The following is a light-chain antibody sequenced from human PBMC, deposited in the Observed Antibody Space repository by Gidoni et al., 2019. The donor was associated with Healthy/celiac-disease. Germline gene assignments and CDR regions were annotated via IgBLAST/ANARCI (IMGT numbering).Light chain of an antibody. CDR1: SSNIGSNY. CDR3: AAWDDSLSGPV. Sequence: QSVLTQPPSASATPGPRVTISCSGSSSNIGSNYVYWYQQLPGTAPKLLIYRNNQRPSGVPDRFSGSKSGTSASLAISGLRSEDEADYYCAAWDDSLSGPVFGGGTQLTVL. V-gene: IGLV1-47*01. J-gene: IGLJ7*01. CDR2: RNN.